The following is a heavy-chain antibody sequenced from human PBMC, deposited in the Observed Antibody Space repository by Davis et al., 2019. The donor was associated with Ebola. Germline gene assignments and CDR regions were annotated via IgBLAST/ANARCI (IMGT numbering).Heavy chain of an antibody. CDR3: AITLRDILTGRLDY. CDR1: GYTFTSYG. Sequence: ASVKVSCKASGYTFTSYGISWVRQAPGQGLEWMGWISAYNGNTNYAQKLQGRVTMTTDTSTSTAYMELRSLRSDDTAVYYCAITLRDILTGRLDYWGQGTLVTVSS. D-gene: IGHD3-9*01. J-gene: IGHJ4*02. V-gene: IGHV1-18*01. CDR2: ISAYNGNT.